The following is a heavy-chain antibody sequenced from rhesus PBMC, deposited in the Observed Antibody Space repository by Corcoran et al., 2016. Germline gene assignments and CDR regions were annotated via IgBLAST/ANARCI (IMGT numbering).Heavy chain of an antibody. D-gene: IGHD6-13*01. V-gene: IGHV4-122*02. CDR3: ARLSSWSRRFDV. CDR1: GGTISTGYYN. J-gene: IGHJ5-1*01. Sequence: QVSLQESGPGLVQPSETLSLTFAVSGGTISTGYYNWSWFRQPPGKGLEWIGYITYSGSTSYNPALNSRVTISRDTSKNQFSLKLSSVTAADTAVYYCARLSSWSRRFDVWGAGVLVTVSS. CDR2: ITYSGST.